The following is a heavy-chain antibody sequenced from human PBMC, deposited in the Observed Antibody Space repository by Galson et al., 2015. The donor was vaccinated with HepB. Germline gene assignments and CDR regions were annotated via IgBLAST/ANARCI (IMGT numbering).Heavy chain of an antibody. Sequence: SVKVSCKASGYTFSDYNIHWVRRAPGQGLEWMGRINPSSGGTNYAQKFQGRVTMTRDTSIGTAYLELSRLRSDDTAVYFCARDRDIVEEVVGAVRFYYGMDAWGQGTTVTVSS. J-gene: IGHJ6*02. V-gene: IGHV1-2*06. CDR2: INPSSGGT. CDR3: ARDRDIVEEVVGAVRFYYGMDA. CDR1: GYTFSDYN. D-gene: IGHD2-15*01.